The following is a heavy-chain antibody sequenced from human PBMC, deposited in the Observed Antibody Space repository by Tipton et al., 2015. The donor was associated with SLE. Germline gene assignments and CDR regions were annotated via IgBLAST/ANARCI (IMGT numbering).Heavy chain of an antibody. CDR3: ASIDFDGDSGVVPGDY. Sequence: TLSLTCTVSGDSSSSYYWSWIRQPPGKGLEYIGYVYSSGHSNYNPSLQSRVTISVDTSKNQFSLKLSSVTAADTAVYSCASIDFDGDSGVVPGDYWGQGTLVTVSS. D-gene: IGHD3-22*01. CDR1: GDSSSSYY. CDR2: VYSSGHS. J-gene: IGHJ4*02. V-gene: IGHV4-59*01.